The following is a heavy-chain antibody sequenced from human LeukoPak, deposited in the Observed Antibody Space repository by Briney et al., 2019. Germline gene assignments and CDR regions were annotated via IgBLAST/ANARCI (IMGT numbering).Heavy chain of an antibody. J-gene: IGHJ4*02. CDR2: IRSKAYGGTT. D-gene: IGHD3-16*02. V-gene: IGHV3-49*04. CDR1: GFTFGDYA. Sequence: PGRSLRLSCTASGFTFGDYAMSWVRQAPGKGLEWVGFIRSKAYGGTTEYAASVKGRFTISRDDSKSIAYLQMNSLKTEDTAVYYCTTPWYYDYVWGSYPLWGQGTLATVSS. CDR3: TTPWYYDYVWGSYPL.